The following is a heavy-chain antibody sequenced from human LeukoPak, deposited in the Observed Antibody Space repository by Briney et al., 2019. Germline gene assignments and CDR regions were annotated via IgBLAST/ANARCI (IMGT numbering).Heavy chain of an antibody. D-gene: IGHD3-3*01. CDR3: ARGAGPILEWLSFDY. J-gene: IGHJ4*02. Sequence: GGSLRLSCAASGFTFSSYLMTWVRQAPGKGLEWVANIKQDGSEKYYVDSVKGRFTISRDNAENSLYLQMNSLRAEDTAVYYCARGAGPILEWLSFDYWGQGTLVTVSS. CDR2: IKQDGSEK. CDR1: GFTFSSYL. V-gene: IGHV3-7*01.